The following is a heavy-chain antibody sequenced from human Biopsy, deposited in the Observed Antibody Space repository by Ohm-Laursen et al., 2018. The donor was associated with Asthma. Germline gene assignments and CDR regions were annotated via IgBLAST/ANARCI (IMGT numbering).Heavy chain of an antibody. CDR2: ISGSGGST. Sequence: GSLRLSCAASGFTFSSYAMSWVRQPPGKGLGWVSAISGSGGSTYCADSVKGRFTISRDNSKNTLHLQMNSLGAEDTAVYYCARESSVAGSSDFDYWGQGTLVTVSS. CDR1: GFTFSSYA. J-gene: IGHJ4*02. CDR3: ARESSVAGSSDFDY. V-gene: IGHV3-23*01. D-gene: IGHD6-19*01.